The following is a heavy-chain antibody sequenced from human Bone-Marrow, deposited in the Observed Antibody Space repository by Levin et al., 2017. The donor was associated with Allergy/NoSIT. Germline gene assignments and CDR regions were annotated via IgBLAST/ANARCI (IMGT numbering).Heavy chain of an antibody. CDR1: GGSIISGGFY. CDR2: IYYTGKT. CDR3: AKDWDASLYGMDV. J-gene: IGHJ6*02. D-gene: IGHD1-26*01. Sequence: SQTLSLTCTVSGGSIISGGFYWNWVRHHPGKGLEWIGHIYYTGKTYYNPSLKSRVTILVDTSKNQFSLKLTSVTAADTAVYYCAKDWDASLYGMDVWGQGTTVIVSS. V-gene: IGHV4-31*03.